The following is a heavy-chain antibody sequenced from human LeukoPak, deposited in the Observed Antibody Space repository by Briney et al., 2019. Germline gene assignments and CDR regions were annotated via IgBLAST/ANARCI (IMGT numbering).Heavy chain of an antibody. CDR2: INHSGST. CDR3: ARGYCSSTSCYVLWSNWFDP. Sequence: SETLSLTCAVYGGSFSGYYWSWIRQPPGKGLEWIGEINHSGSTNYNPSLESRVTISVDTSKNQFSLKLSSVTAADTAVYYCARGYCSSTSCYVLWSNWFDPWGQGTLVTVSS. CDR1: GGSFSGYY. J-gene: IGHJ5*02. D-gene: IGHD2-2*01. V-gene: IGHV4-34*01.